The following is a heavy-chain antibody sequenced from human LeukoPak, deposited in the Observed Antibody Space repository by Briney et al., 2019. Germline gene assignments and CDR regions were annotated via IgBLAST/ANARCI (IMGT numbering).Heavy chain of an antibody. CDR1: GFTFGDYA. CDR3: TRDGPIAAYRAYYFDY. Sequence: GGSLRLSCTASGFTFGDYAMSWFRQAPGKGLEWVGFIRSKAYGGTTEYAASVKGRFTISRDDSKSIAYLQMNSLKTEDTAVYYCTRDGPIAAYRAYYFDYWGQGTLVTVSS. D-gene: IGHD6-25*01. CDR2: IRSKAYGGTT. J-gene: IGHJ4*02. V-gene: IGHV3-49*03.